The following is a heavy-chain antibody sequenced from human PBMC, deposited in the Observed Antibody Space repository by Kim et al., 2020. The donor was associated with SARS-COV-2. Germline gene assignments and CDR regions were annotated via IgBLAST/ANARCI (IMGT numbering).Heavy chain of an antibody. CDR3: ERHGQQLTAFRRPPSDMDV. J-gene: IGHJ6*03. Sequence: SETLSLTCTVSGGSISSSSYHWGWIRQPPGKGLEWIGSIYYSGSTYYNPSLKSRFTISVDTSKNQFSLKLRSVAAAGTAVFYCERHGQQLTAFRRPPSDMDVWGKGTTVTVSS. CDR2: IYYSGST. D-gene: IGHD6-13*01. V-gene: IGHV4-39*01. CDR1: GGSISSSSYH.